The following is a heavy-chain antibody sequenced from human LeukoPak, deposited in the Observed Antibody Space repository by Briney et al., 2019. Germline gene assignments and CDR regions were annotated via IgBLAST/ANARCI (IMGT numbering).Heavy chain of an antibody. CDR2: IHTSGSA. Sequence: SETLPLTCTVSGGSISTYYWSWIRQPAGKGLEWIGRIHTSGSANYNPSLKSRVTISVDKSKNQFSLKLSSVTAADTAVYYCARGLVGTTGEQNWFDPWGQGTLLTVSS. CDR1: GGSISTYY. D-gene: IGHD1-26*01. CDR3: ARGLVGTTGEQNWFDP. V-gene: IGHV4-4*07. J-gene: IGHJ5*02.